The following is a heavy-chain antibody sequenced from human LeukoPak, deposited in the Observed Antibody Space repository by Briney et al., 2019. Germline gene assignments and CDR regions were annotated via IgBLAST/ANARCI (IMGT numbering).Heavy chain of an antibody. CDR1: GFTFSSYA. CDR2: ISYDGSNK. D-gene: IGHD3-9*01. V-gene: IGHV3-30-3*01. Sequence: GGSLRLSCAASGFTFSSYAMHWVRQAPGKGLEWVAVISYDGSNKYYADSVKGRFTISRDNSKNTLYLQMNSLRAEDTAVYYCARDRPNYDILTGFGGQGEAFDIWGQGTMVTVSS. J-gene: IGHJ3*02. CDR3: ARDRPNYDILTGFGGQGEAFDI.